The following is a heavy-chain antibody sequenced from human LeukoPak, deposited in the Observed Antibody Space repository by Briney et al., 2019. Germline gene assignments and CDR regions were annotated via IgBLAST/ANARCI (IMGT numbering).Heavy chain of an antibody. CDR3: TRENYVPDS. V-gene: IGHV3-7*03. J-gene: IGHJ4*02. Sequence: GGPLRLSCVASGYRFSPYWMSWVRQTPGKGLEWVASISDGGRATYYVDSVRGRFTISRDDARNSLFLQMNGLRADDTAVYYCTRENYVPDSWGQGTLVTVSS. CDR2: ISDGGRAT. D-gene: IGHD3-10*02. CDR1: GYRFSPYW.